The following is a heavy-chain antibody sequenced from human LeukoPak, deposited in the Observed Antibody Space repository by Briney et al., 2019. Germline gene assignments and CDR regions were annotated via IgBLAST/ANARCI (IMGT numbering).Heavy chain of an antibody. CDR1: GGSISSHY. D-gene: IGHD6-13*01. J-gene: IGHJ4*02. Sequence: KTSETLSLTCTVSGGSISSHYWSWIRQPPGKGLEWIGYIYYSGSTNYNPSLKSRVTISVDTSKNQLSLKLSSVAAADTAVYYCARGEDSSSWYDYWGQGTLVTVSS. CDR3: ARGEDSSSWYDY. CDR2: IYYSGST. V-gene: IGHV4-59*11.